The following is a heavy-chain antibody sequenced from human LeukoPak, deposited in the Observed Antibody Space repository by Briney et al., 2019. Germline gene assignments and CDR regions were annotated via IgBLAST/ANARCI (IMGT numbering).Heavy chain of an antibody. J-gene: IGHJ3*02. CDR2: IYPGDSDT. Sequence: GESLKISCKASGYSFFSHWIVWVHQMPGKGLEWLGIIYPGDSDTRYSPSFQGQVTISADKSISTAYLQWNSLRASDTAMYYCARRPSYDFWSGYYGVDGLDIWGQGTMVTVSS. V-gene: IGHV5-51*07. CDR3: ARRPSYDFWSGYYGVDGLDI. CDR1: GYSFFSHW. D-gene: IGHD3-3*01.